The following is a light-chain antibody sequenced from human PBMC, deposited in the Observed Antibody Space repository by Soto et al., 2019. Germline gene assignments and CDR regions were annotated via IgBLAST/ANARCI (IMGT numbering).Light chain of an antibody. CDR2: NVS. J-gene: IGLJ2*01. V-gene: IGLV2-14*01. Sequence: QSALTQPASVSGSPGQSITISCTGSSSDVGVYNYVCWYQQHPGKAPKLIIYNVSDRPPGVSNRFSGSKSGDTASLTISGLQAEDEADYYCSSYTTTRSHVVFGGGTKLTVL. CDR1: SSDVGVYNY. CDR3: SSYTTTRSHVV.